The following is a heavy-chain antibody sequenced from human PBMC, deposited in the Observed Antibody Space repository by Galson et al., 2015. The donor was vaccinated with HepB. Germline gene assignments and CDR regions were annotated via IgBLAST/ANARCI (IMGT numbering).Heavy chain of an antibody. Sequence: SVKVSCKASGYTFTSYGISWVRQAPGQGLEWMGWISAYNGNTNCAQKLQGRVTMTTDTSTSTAYMELRSLRSDDTAVYYCARQCTMIVGGYYYYYMDVWGKGTTVTVSS. CDR3: ARQCTMIVGGYYYYYMDV. CDR1: GYTFTSYG. CDR2: ISAYNGNT. J-gene: IGHJ6*03. D-gene: IGHD3-22*01. V-gene: IGHV1-18*01.